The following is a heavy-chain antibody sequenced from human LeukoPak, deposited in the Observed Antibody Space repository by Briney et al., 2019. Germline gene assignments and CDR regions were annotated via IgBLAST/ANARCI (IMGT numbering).Heavy chain of an antibody. D-gene: IGHD3-10*01. CDR2: INNDGSRT. J-gene: IGHJ4*02. Sequence: SGGSLRLSCAAPGSTFSGDWMHWVRQAPGKGLVWVSRINNDGSRTNYADSVKGRFTISGDNAKNTLYLQMNSLRAEDTAVYYCAPFSGDLVNLDYWGQGTLVTVSS. CDR1: GSTFSGDW. CDR3: APFSGDLVNLDY. V-gene: IGHV3-74*01.